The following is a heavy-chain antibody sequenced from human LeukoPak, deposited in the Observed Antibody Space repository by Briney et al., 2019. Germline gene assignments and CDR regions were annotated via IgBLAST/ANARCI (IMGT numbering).Heavy chain of an antibody. Sequence: GGSLRLSCAASGFTFSDYYMSWIRQAPGKGLEWVSYISSSGSTIYYADSVKGRFTISRDNAKNSLYLQMNSLRAGDTAVYYCWAGYCANGVCLKKNFDYWGQGTLVTVSS. V-gene: IGHV3-11*04. D-gene: IGHD2-8*01. CDR1: GFTFSDYY. J-gene: IGHJ4*02. CDR3: WAGYCANGVCLKKNFDY. CDR2: ISSSGSTI.